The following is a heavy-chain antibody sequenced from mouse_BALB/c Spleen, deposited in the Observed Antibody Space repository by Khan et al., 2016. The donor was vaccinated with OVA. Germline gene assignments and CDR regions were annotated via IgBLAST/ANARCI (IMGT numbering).Heavy chain of an antibody. CDR1: GYTFVNYW. CDR2: INPSIAYT. J-gene: IGHJ2*01. CDR3: ARRGLRWDIDD. V-gene: IGHV1-7*01. Sequence: LEESGAELAKPGASVKMSCKASGYTFVNYWILWVRQRPGQGLEWIGYINPSIAYTENNQNFKDKATLTADKSSSTAYMQLNSLTSEDTAVYYSARRGLRWDIDDGGKGTTRTVSS. D-gene: IGHD1-1*02.